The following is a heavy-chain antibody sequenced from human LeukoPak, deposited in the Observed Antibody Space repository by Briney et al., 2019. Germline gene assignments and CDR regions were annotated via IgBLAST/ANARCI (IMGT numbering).Heavy chain of an antibody. CDR2: IYRAGNT. Sequence: GGSLRLSCAASGFTFSNYGMTWVRQAPGKGLEWVSVIYRAGNTYYADSVKGRFTISRDNSKNTLYLQMNSLRAEDTAVYYCAKGIVGTANFDYWGQGTLVTVSS. D-gene: IGHD1-26*01. V-gene: IGHV3-NL1*01. J-gene: IGHJ4*02. CDR1: GFTFSNYG. CDR3: AKGIVGTANFDY.